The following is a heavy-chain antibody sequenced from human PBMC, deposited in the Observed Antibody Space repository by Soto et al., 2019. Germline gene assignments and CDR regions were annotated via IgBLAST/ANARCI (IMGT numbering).Heavy chain of an antibody. V-gene: IGHV3-23*01. CDR1: GFTFIDYS. Sequence: EEQLLLSGGGLIQPGGSLRLSSAASGFTFIDYSMAWVRQTPERGLEWVSGMSIGYEKTCYADSVKGRFTVSRDRSKNTVDLQMNSLRARDTAMYYCARWNGNGDLWGQGTLVTVSS. CDR2: MSIGYEKT. CDR3: ARWNGNGDL. D-gene: IGHD1-1*01. J-gene: IGHJ4*02.